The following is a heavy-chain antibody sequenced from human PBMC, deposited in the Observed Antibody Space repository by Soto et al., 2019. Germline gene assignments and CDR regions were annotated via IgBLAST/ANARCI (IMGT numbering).Heavy chain of an antibody. D-gene: IGHD3-22*01. V-gene: IGHV3-23*01. J-gene: IGHJ3*02. CDR3: AKDITMIVVVKSGAFDI. Sequence: PGWSLRLSCAASGFTFSSYAMSWVRQAPGKGLEWVSAISGSGGSTYYADSVKGRFTISRDNSKNTLYLQMNSLRAEDTAVYYCAKDITMIVVVKSGAFDIWGQGTMVTVSS. CDR1: GFTFSSYA. CDR2: ISGSGGST.